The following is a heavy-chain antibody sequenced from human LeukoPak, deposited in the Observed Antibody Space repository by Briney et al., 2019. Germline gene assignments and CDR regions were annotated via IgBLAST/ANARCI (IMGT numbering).Heavy chain of an antibody. J-gene: IGHJ4*02. D-gene: IGHD3-22*01. Sequence: GASVKVSCKASGYTFTSYGISWVRQAPGQGLEWMGWISAYNGNTNYAQKLQGRVTMATDTSTSTADMELRSLRSDDTAVYYCARDRAYYGSPGYWGQGTLVTVSS. V-gene: IGHV1-18*01. CDR2: ISAYNGNT. CDR1: GYTFTSYG. CDR3: ARDRAYYGSPGY.